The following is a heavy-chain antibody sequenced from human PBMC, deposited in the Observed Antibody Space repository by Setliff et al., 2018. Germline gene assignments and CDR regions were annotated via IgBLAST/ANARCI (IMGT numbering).Heavy chain of an antibody. CDR1: GGSISSYY. Sequence: SETLSLTCTVSGGSISSYYWSWIRQPAGKGLEWIGHIYIGGSANYNPSLKSRVTMSIDTSKNQFSRTLNSVTAADMAVYYCAREQWLDPPGYYYMDVWAKGTTVTVSS. CDR2: IYIGGSA. V-gene: IGHV4-4*07. J-gene: IGHJ6*03. D-gene: IGHD6-19*01. CDR3: AREQWLDPPGYYYMDV.